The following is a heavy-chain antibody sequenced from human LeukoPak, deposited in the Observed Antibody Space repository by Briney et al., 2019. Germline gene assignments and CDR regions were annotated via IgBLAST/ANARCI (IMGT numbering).Heavy chain of an antibody. D-gene: IGHD3-22*01. J-gene: IGHJ4*02. V-gene: IGHV3-7*03. Sequence: GGSLRLSCAVSGITFSNYWMGWVRQAPGKGLEWVANIKRDGGEKYYVDSVKGRFGISRDNAKNSLYLQMNSLRAEDTAVYYCARVPGDSGYFDYWGQGILVTVSS. CDR1: GITFSNYW. CDR2: IKRDGGEK. CDR3: ARVPGDSGYFDY.